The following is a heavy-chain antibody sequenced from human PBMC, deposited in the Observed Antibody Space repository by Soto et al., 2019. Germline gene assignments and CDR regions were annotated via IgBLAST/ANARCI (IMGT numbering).Heavy chain of an antibody. Sequence: QVQLVQSGAEVKKPGASVKVSCKASGYTFTSYDINWLRQAPGQGLEWMGWMNPNSGNTGYAQKFQGRVTMTRNTSISTAYTELSSLRSEDTAVCYCAITHLRFAEHHCWGQGTLLTVSS. V-gene: IGHV1-8*01. CDR2: MNPNSGNT. CDR1: GYTFTSYD. CDR3: AITHLRFAEHHC. J-gene: IGHJ4*02. D-gene: IGHD3-10*01.